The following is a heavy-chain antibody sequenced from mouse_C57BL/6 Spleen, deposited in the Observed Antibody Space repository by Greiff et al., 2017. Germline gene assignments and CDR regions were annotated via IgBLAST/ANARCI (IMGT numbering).Heavy chain of an antibody. CDR3: ARESFITTVVAGFDY. V-gene: IGHV14-3*01. CDR2: IDPANGNT. CDR1: GFNIKNTY. Sequence: EVQLQESVAELVRPGASVKLSCTASGFNIKNTYMHWVKQRPEQGLEWIGRIDPANGNTKYAPKFQGKATITADTASNTAYLQLSSLTSEDTAIYYCARESFITTVVAGFDYWGQGTTLTVSS. D-gene: IGHD1-1*01. J-gene: IGHJ2*01.